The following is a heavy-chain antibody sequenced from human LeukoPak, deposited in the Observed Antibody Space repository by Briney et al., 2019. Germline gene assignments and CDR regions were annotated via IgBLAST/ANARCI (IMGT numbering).Heavy chain of an antibody. CDR1: GGSISSYY. CDR2: IYTSGST. V-gene: IGHV4-4*07. J-gene: IGHJ4*02. D-gene: IGHD3-22*01. Sequence: SETLSLTCTVSGGSISSYYWSWIRQPAGKGLEWIGRIYTSGSTNYNPSLKSRVTISVDTSKNQFSLKLSSVTAADTAVYYCASSYDSSGFDYWGQGTLVTVSS. CDR3: ASSYDSSGFDY.